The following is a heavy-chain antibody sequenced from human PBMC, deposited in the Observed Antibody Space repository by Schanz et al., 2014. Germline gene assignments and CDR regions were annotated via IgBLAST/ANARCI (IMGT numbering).Heavy chain of an antibody. CDR1: GGSFSGYY. CDR3: ARRHHFRSGPYYYYYMDV. Sequence: QVQLQESGPGLVKPSETLSLTCAVDGGSFSGYYWSWIRQSPAKGLEWFGEINHSANTTYNPSLKSRVTISVDSSKNQFSLMLNSVTAADTAVYYCARRHHFRSGPYYYYYMDVWGKGTTVTVSS. CDR2: INHSANT. V-gene: IGHV4-34*01. J-gene: IGHJ6*03. D-gene: IGHD3-3*02.